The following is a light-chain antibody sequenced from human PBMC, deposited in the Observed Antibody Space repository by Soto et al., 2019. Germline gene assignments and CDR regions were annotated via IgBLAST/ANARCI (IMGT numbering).Light chain of an antibody. Sequence: EMVMTQSPATLSVSPGERATLSCRASQNLSRNFAWYQQQPGQAPRLLIYGASTRATSIPARFSGSGSGTDFTLTISSLQSEDFAVYYCQQYDNWPHTFGQGTKLEIK. CDR3: QQYDNWPHT. V-gene: IGKV3-15*01. J-gene: IGKJ2*01. CDR1: QNLSRN. CDR2: GAS.